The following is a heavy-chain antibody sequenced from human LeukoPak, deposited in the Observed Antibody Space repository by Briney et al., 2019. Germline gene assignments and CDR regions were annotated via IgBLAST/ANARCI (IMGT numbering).Heavy chain of an antibody. CDR3: ARGSWEIDC. CDR1: GFSFSTYA. V-gene: IGHV3-23*01. D-gene: IGHD6-13*01. Sequence: GGSLRLSCAASGFSFSTYAMTWVRQAPGQGLEWVSAISGSGGNTHYADSVKGRFTISRDNSNSTPYLQVNSLRAEDTAVYYCARGSWEIDCWGQGTLVTVSS. J-gene: IGHJ4*02. CDR2: ISGSGGNT.